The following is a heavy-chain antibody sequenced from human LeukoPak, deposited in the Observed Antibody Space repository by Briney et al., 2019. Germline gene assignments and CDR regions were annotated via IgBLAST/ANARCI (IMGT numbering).Heavy chain of an antibody. CDR2: ISGMGGRT. CDR1: GFTFTTYG. D-gene: IGHD6-19*01. J-gene: IGHJ4*02. CDR3: AKTVADHDY. V-gene: IGHV3-23*01. Sequence: GGPLRLSCADSGFTFTTYGMTWVRQAPGKGLEWVAAISGMGGRTYYAASVKGRFTISRDNSDNTLYLQMNSLRVEDTAVYYCAKTVADHDYWGQGTLVTVSS.